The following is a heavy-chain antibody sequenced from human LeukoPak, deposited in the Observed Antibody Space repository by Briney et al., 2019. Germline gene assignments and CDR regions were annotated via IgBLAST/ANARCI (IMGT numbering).Heavy chain of an antibody. CDR2: IRSKAYGGTT. Sequence: GGSLRLSCAASGFTFSSYEMNWVRQAPGKGLEWVGFIRSKAYGGTTEYAASVKGRFTISRDDSKSIAYLQMNSLKTEDTAVYYCTRDIVVVPAADEDYYYYYYMDVRGKGTTVTISS. CDR3: TRDIVVVPAADEDYYYYYYMDV. V-gene: IGHV3-49*04. D-gene: IGHD2-2*01. J-gene: IGHJ6*03. CDR1: GFTFSSYE.